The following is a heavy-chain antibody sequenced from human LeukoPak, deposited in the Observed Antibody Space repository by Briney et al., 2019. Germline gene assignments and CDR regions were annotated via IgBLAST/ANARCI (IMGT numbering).Heavy chain of an antibody. CDR2: TSYRSKWYN. CDR1: GDSVSTNSVA. V-gene: IGHV6-1*01. CDR3: ARDRAVAGTGY. J-gene: IGHJ4*02. Sequence: SQTLSLTCAISGDSVSTNSVAWNWIRQSPSRGLEWLGRTSYRSKWYNDYAVSVKSRITITPDTSKNQFSLKLSSVTAADTAVYYCARDRAVAGTGYWGQGTLVTVSS. D-gene: IGHD6-19*01.